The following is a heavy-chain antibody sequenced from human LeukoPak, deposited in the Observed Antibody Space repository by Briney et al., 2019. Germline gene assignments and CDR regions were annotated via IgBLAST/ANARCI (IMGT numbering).Heavy chain of an antibody. CDR1: GFTFSNYA. D-gene: IGHD2-21*02. J-gene: IGHJ3*02. Sequence: PGGSLRLSCAASGFTFSNYAVAWVRQAPGKGLEWASHITTSSSTIYADSVKGRFAISRDNARNSLYLQMSSLRDEDTAVYYCARGADYAFDIWGQGTMVTVSS. CDR2: ITTSSSTI. CDR3: ARGADYAFDI. V-gene: IGHV3-48*02.